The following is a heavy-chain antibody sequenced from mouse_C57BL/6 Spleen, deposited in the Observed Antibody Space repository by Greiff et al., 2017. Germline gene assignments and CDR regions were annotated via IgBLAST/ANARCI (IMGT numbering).Heavy chain of an antibody. CDR1: GFTFSSYG. J-gene: IGHJ1*03. CDR2: ISSGGSYT. D-gene: IGHD1-1*01. V-gene: IGHV5-6*02. Sequence: EVMLVESGGDLVKPGGSLKLSCAASGFTFSSYGMSWVRQTPDKRLEWVATISSGGSYTYYPDSVKGRFTISRDNAKNTLYLQMSSLKSEDTAMYYCARQGLLRSYWYFDVWGTGTTVTVSS. CDR3: ARQGLLRSYWYFDV.